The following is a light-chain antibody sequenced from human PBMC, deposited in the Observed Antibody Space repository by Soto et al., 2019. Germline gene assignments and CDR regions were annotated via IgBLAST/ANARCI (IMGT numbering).Light chain of an antibody. J-gene: IGKJ1*01. Sequence: DIQMTQSPSSLSACVGDRVTITCRASQSISTYLNWYQHKPGKAPKVLIYAVSSLQSGVPSRFSGCGSGTDFTLTITSLQPEDSATYYCQHSYGTPRTFGQGTKVEIK. CDR3: QHSYGTPRT. CDR1: QSISTY. V-gene: IGKV1-39*01. CDR2: AVS.